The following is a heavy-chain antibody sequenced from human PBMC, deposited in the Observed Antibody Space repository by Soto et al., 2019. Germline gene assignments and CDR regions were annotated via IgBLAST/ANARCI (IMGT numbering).Heavy chain of an antibody. CDR3: ARWEQPLFDY. CDR2: ISSDGNHK. CDR1: GFTVSAYT. D-gene: IGHD1-26*01. V-gene: IGHV3-30-3*01. Sequence: ESGGGVVQPGRSLRLSCAASGFTVSAYTMHWVRQAPGKGLEWVAVISSDGNHKYYTDSVKGRFTISRDTSTNTLYLQMTSLRAEDTAVYYCARWEQPLFDYWGQGTLVTVSS. J-gene: IGHJ4*02.